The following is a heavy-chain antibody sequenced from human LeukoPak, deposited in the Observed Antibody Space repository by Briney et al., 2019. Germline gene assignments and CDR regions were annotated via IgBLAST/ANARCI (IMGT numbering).Heavy chain of an antibody. CDR2: ITSSGSTI. J-gene: IGHJ4*02. V-gene: IGHV3-11*04. D-gene: IGHD6-13*01. CDR3: ARDLSSWYVLDY. Sequence: KASETLSLTCTVSGGSISSSYYYWGWIRQPPGKGLEWISYITSSGSTIYYADSVKGRFTISRDNAENSLFLQMNSLRAEDTAVYYCARDLSSWYVLDYWGQGTLVTVSS. CDR1: GGSISSSYYY.